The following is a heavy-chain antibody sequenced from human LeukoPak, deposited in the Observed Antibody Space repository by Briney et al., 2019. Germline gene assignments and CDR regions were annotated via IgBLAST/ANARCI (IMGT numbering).Heavy chain of an antibody. D-gene: IGHD3-10*01. CDR1: GSTFSSYG. Sequence: GGSLRLSCAASGSTFSSYGMHWVRQAPGKGLEWVAVIWYDGSNKYYADSVKGRFTISRDNSKNTLYLQMNSLRAEDTAVYYCAREFVSGSGSYLFDYWGQGTLVTVSS. CDR3: AREFVSGSGSYLFDY. CDR2: IWYDGSNK. V-gene: IGHV3-33*01. J-gene: IGHJ4*02.